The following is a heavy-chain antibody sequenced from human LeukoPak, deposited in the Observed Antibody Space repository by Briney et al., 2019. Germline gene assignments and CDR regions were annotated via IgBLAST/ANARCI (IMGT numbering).Heavy chain of an antibody. Sequence: PSQTLSLTCTVSGGSISSGGYYWSWIRQPPGKGLEWIGYIYHSGSTYYNPSLKSRVTISVDRSKNQFSLKLSSVTAADTAVYYCASRGLYGDYDSDAFDIWGQGTMVTVSS. CDR2: IYHSGST. D-gene: IGHD4-17*01. CDR1: GGSISSGGYY. CDR3: ASRGLYGDYDSDAFDI. J-gene: IGHJ3*02. V-gene: IGHV4-30-2*01.